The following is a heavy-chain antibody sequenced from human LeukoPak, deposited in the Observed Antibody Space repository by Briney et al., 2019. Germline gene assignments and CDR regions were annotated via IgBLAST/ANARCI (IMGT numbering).Heavy chain of an antibody. CDR3: ARILRGYYYGSGSPPQIYYYYYMDV. V-gene: IGHV4-39*07. CDR2: IYYSGST. Sequence: PSETLSLTCTVSGGSISSSSYYWGWIRQPPGKGLEWIGSIYYSGSTYYNPSLKSRVTISVDTSKNQFSLKLSSVTAADTAVYYCARILRGYYYGSGSPPQIYYYYYMDVWGKGTTVTVSS. D-gene: IGHD3-10*01. CDR1: GGSISSSSYY. J-gene: IGHJ6*03.